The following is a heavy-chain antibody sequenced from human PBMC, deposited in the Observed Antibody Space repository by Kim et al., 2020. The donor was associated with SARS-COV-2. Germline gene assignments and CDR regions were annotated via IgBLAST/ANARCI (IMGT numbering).Heavy chain of an antibody. CDR3: AKDGMVFDY. V-gene: IGHV3-23*01. CDR2: GSK. J-gene: IGHJ4*02. D-gene: IGHD1-26*01. Sequence: GSKYYADSVKGRFTISRDNSKNTLYLQMNSLRAEDTAVYYCAKDGMVFDYWGQGTLVTGSS.